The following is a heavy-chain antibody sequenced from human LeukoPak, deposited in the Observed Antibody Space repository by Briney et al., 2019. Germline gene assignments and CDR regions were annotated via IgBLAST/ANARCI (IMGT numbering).Heavy chain of an antibody. CDR2: VSAYNGNT. CDR3: ARAGRYYYDSSPAPDY. D-gene: IGHD3-22*01. Sequence: ASVKVSCKASGYTFTSYGISWGRQAPGQGLGWMGWVSAYNGNTNYAQKLQGRVTMTTDTSTSTAYMELRSVRSDDTAVYYCARAGRYYYDSSPAPDYWGQGTLVTVSS. CDR1: GYTFTSYG. J-gene: IGHJ4*02. V-gene: IGHV1-18*01.